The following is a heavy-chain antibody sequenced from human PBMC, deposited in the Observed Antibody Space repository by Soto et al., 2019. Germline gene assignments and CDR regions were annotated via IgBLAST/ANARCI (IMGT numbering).Heavy chain of an antibody. J-gene: IGHJ5*02. D-gene: IGHD3-3*01. CDR2: IIPIFGTA. CDR3: ARGRAVTIFGVVQYNWFDP. V-gene: IGHV1-69*01. Sequence: QVQLVQSGAEVKKPGSSVKVSCKASGDTFSSYAISWVRQAPGQGLEWMGGIIPIFGTANYAQKFQGRVTMTADESTSTAYMELSSLRSEDTAVYYCARGRAVTIFGVVQYNWFDPWGQGTLVTVSS. CDR1: GDTFSSYA.